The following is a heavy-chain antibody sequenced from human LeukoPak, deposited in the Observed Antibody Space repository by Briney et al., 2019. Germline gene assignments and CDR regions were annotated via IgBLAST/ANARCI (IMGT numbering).Heavy chain of an antibody. CDR1: GDLFNSYY. V-gene: IGHV4-34*01. CDR3: ARGVDKLSTTGPRDSSGYYWGYYFDY. D-gene: IGHD3-22*01. CDR2: INHSGTT. J-gene: IGHJ4*02. Sequence: SETLSLTCAVYGDLFNSYYWTWIRQSPGKGLEWIGEINHSGTTNYNPSLEGRVSMSVDTSKKQFFLMLKSVTAADTAVYYCARGVDKLSTTGPRDSSGYYWGYYFDYWGQGTLVTVSS.